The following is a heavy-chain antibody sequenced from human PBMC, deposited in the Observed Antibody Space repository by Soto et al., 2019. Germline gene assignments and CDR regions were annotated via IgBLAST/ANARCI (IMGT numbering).Heavy chain of an antibody. CDR2: IYYSGST. J-gene: IGHJ5*02. Sequence: SETLSLTCTVSGGSISSGGYYWSWIRQHPGKGLEWIGYIYYSGSTYYNPSLKSRVTISVDTSKNQFSLKLSSVTAADTAVYYCARYIWFGELLYDWFDPWGQGTLVTVSS. D-gene: IGHD3-10*01. CDR3: ARYIWFGELLYDWFDP. V-gene: IGHV4-31*03. CDR1: GGSISSGGYY.